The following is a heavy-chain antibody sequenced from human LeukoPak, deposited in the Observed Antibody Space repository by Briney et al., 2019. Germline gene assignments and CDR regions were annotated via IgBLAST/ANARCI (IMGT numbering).Heavy chain of an antibody. CDR2: ISYDGSNK. V-gene: IGHV3-30-3*01. Sequence: TGRSLRLSCAASGFTFSSYAMHWVRQAPGKGLEWVAVISYDGSNKYYAEFVKGRFTISRDNSKNTLYLQMNSLRAEDTAVYYCARVFPQYYYHNSDYIGVDYWGQGTLVTVSS. CDR1: GFTFSSYA. D-gene: IGHD3-22*01. CDR3: ARVFPQYYYHNSDYIGVDY. J-gene: IGHJ4*02.